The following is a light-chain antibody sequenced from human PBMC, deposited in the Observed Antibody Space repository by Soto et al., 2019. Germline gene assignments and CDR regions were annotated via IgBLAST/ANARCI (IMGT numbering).Light chain of an antibody. CDR1: QSISSY. CDR2: ATS. V-gene: IGKV1-39*01. Sequence: DSQMTPSPSSLSASVGDRVTITCRASQSISSYLNWYQQKPGKAPKLLIYATSSLQSGVTSRFSGSGSGTDFTLTINSLQPEDFATYYCQQSYSTPQVTFGGGTKVDIK. J-gene: IGKJ4*01. CDR3: QQSYSTPQVT.